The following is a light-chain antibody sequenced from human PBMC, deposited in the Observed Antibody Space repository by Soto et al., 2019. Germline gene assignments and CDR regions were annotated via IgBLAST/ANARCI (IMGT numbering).Light chain of an antibody. CDR1: QCFNSNY. CDR2: GAS. CDR3: QHYGSSPRT. Sequence: EIVLTQSPGTLSLSPGEKDTLSCRANQCFNSNYLGWYQQKPGQVPRLLIYGASSRATVISDRFIGSGSGTDFTLTISRLEPEDFAVYYCQHYGSSPRTFGQGTKVDIK. J-gene: IGKJ1*01. V-gene: IGKV3-20*01.